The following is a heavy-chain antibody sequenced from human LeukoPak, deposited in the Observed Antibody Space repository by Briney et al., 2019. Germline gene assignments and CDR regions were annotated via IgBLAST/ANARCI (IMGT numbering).Heavy chain of an antibody. CDR2: ISGSGNRI. Sequence: GGSVRLSCAASGFPLSDHYVTWIRQAPGKGLEFISYISGSGNRIIYADSVKGRFIVSRDNARNSVDLQMNSLTTEDTAVYFCARDWRKNGMDLWGQGTLVTVYS. CDR3: ARDWRKNGMDL. D-gene: IGHD3-3*01. J-gene: IGHJ4*02. CDR1: GFPLSDHY. V-gene: IGHV3-11*01.